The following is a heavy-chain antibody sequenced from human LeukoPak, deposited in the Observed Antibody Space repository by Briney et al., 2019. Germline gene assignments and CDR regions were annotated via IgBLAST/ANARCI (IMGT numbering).Heavy chain of an antibody. CDR3: ARVRGGARLLNWFDL. V-gene: IGHV3-21*01. CDR2: ISSSSSYI. Sequence: PGGSLRLSCAASVFTFSSYSMNWVRQAPGKGLEWVSSISSSSSYIYYADSVKGRFTVSGDNAKNSLYLQMNSLRAEDTAVYYCARVRGGARLLNWFDLWGQGTLVTVSS. J-gene: IGHJ5*02. CDR1: VFTFSSYS. D-gene: IGHD1-26*01.